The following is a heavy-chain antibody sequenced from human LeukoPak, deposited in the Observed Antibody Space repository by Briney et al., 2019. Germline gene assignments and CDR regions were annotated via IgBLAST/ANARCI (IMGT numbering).Heavy chain of an antibody. Sequence: PGGSLRLSCAASGFTFTAYTINWVRQAPGKGLEWVSYISGSTTDIYYADSVKGRFTISRDNSKNTLYLQMNSLRAEDTAVYYCARGSPVEPFDYWGQGTLVTVSS. D-gene: IGHD1-14*01. CDR2: ISGSTTDI. CDR3: ARGSPVEPFDY. V-gene: IGHV3-21*04. J-gene: IGHJ4*02. CDR1: GFTFTAYT.